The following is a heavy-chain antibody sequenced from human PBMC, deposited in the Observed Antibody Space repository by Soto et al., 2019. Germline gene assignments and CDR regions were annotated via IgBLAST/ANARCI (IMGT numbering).Heavy chain of an antibody. CDR3: ARGRRGGAGLDS. Sequence: VQLVQSGAEVKKPGASLTVSCKASGYTFTSYDINWVRQATGQGLEWMGWMNPNSGNTGYAQKFQGRVTMTRNTSIRTVSVEVRSLRSEDTVVYCCARGRRGGAGLDSWGQGTLVTVSS. V-gene: IGHV1-8*01. CDR2: MNPNSGNT. D-gene: IGHD3-10*01. J-gene: IGHJ4*02. CDR1: GYTFTSYD.